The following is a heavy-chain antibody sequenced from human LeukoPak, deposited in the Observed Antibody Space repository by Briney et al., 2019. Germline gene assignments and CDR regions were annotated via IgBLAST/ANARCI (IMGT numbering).Heavy chain of an antibody. Sequence: GGSLRLSCAASGVTLSNFAMHWGRRARGKGLEWGSGIGTSGDTFYPGSVKGPFTISRENATNSWYLQMNSLRADDTAVYYCARQMTPHGNFDYWGQGTLVTVSS. CDR2: IGTSGDT. CDR1: GVTLSNFA. D-gene: IGHD1-26*01. V-gene: IGHV3-13*01. J-gene: IGHJ4*02. CDR3: ARQMTPHGNFDY.